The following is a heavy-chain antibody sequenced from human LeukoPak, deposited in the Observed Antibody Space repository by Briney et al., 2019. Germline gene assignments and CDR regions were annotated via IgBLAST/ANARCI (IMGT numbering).Heavy chain of an antibody. Sequence: PGGSLRLCCAASGFTFSNAYMSSVRQAPGKGLEWVANMDPSGSHKRYMDSVEGRFTISKDSPGTSFYLEMYSLRAEDTAIYYCAIWTPGNFWGQGSLVTVSS. J-gene: IGHJ4*02. V-gene: IGHV3-7*01. D-gene: IGHD1-1*01. CDR1: GFTFSNAY. CDR2: MDPSGSHK. CDR3: AIWTPGNF.